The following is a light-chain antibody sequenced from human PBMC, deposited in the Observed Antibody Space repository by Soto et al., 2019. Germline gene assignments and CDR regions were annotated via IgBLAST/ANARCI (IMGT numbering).Light chain of an antibody. CDR2: GAS. CDR1: QSVSSSY. V-gene: IGKV3-20*01. CDR3: QQYGSSPPT. J-gene: IGKJ1*01. Sequence: EIVLTQSPGTLSLSPGERATLSCRASQSVSSSYLAWYQQKPGQAPRLLIYGASSRATGIPDRFSGSGSGTDFTLTFSRLEPEDFAGYYCQQYGSSPPTFGQGTKVEIK.